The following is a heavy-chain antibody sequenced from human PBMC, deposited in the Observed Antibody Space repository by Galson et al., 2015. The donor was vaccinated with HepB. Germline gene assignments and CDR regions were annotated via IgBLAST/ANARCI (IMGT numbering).Heavy chain of an antibody. J-gene: IGHJ4*02. CDR3: ARRDYYDY. D-gene: IGHD3-22*01. CDR1: GFTVNTNY. Sequence: SLRLSCAASGFTVNTNYMSWVRQAPGKGLEWVSVIYSGGSTYYADSVKGRFTISRDNSKNTLYLQMNGLRTEDTAVYYCARRDYYDYWGQGTLVTVSS. CDR2: IYSGGST. V-gene: IGHV3-66*02.